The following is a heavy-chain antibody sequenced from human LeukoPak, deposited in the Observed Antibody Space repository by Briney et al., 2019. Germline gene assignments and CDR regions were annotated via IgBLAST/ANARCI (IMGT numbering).Heavy chain of an antibody. CDR1: GFTFSSYG. CDR3: AKAPYYDILTGLDY. V-gene: IGHV3-30*02. Sequence: GGSLRLSCAASGFTFSSYGMHWVGQAPGKGLEWVAFIRYDGSNKYYADSVKGRFTISRDNSKNTLYLQMNSLRAEDTAVYYCAKAPYYDILTGLDYWGQGTLVTVSS. D-gene: IGHD3-9*01. J-gene: IGHJ4*02. CDR2: IRYDGSNK.